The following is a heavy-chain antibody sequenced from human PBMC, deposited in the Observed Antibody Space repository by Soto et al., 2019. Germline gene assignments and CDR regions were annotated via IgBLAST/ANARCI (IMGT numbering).Heavy chain of an antibody. V-gene: IGHV1-2*02. J-gene: IGHJ3*02. CDR2: INPNSGGT. D-gene: IGHD1-1*01. CDR1: GYTFTGYY. Sequence: QVQLVQSGAEVKKPGASVKVSCKASGYTFTGYYMHWVRQAPGQGLEWMGWINPNSGGTNYAQKFQGRVTMTRDTSISTAYMELSRLRSDDTAVYYCARDRSDNLNSYDAFDIWGQGTMVTVSS. CDR3: ARDRSDNLNSYDAFDI.